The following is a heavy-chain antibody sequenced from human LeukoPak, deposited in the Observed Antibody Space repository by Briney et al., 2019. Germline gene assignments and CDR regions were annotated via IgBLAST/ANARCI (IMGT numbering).Heavy chain of an antibody. CDR3: ARGGRYCSGGSCYYGDY. CDR2: ISAYNGNT. J-gene: IGHJ4*02. Sequence: ASVKVSCKASGYTFTNYAISWVRQAPGQGLERMGWISAYNGNTNYAQKLQGRVTMTTDTSTSTAYMELRSLRSDDTAVYYCARGGRYCSGGSCYYGDYWGQGTLVTVSS. V-gene: IGHV1-18*01. D-gene: IGHD2-15*01. CDR1: GYTFTNYA.